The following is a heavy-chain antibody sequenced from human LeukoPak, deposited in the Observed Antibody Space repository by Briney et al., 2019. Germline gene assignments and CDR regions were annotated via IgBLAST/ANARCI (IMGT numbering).Heavy chain of an antibody. CDR3: ARGASSGWNFDY. CDR1: GYTFTGYY. D-gene: IGHD6-19*01. V-gene: IGHV1-2*06. Sequence: ASVKVSCKASGYTFTGYYMHWVRQAPGQGLEWMGRINPNSGGTNYAQKFQGRVTMTRDTPISTAYMELSRLRSDDTAVYYCARGASSGWNFDYWGQGTLVTASS. CDR2: INPNSGGT. J-gene: IGHJ4*02.